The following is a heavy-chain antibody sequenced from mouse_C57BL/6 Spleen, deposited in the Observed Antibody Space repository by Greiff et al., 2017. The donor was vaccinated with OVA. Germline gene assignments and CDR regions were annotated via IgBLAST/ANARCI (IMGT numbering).Heavy chain of an antibody. CDR1: GYTFTSYW. V-gene: IGHV1-64*01. Sequence: QVQLQQPGAELVKPGASVKLSCKASGYTFTSYWMHWVKQRPGQGLEWIGMIHPNSGSTNYNEKFKSKATLTVDKSSSTAYMQLSSLTSEDSAVYYCARGGSNYDDAMDYWGQGTSVTVSS. CDR2: IHPNSGST. CDR3: ARGGSNYDDAMDY. J-gene: IGHJ4*01. D-gene: IGHD2-5*01.